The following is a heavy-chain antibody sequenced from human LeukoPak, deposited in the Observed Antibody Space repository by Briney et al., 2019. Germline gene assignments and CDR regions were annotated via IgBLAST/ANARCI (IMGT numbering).Heavy chain of an antibody. V-gene: IGHV3-21*01. CDR2: ISSSSSYI. CDR1: GFTFSSYS. Sequence: GGSLRLSCAASGFTFSSYSMNWVRQAPGKGLEWVSSISSSSSYIYYADSVKGRFTISRDNAKNSVYLQMNSLRAEDTAVYYCARDESSYAWGYYYYMDVWGKGTTVTVSS. CDR3: ARDESSYAWGYYYYMDV. D-gene: IGHD2-2*01. J-gene: IGHJ6*03.